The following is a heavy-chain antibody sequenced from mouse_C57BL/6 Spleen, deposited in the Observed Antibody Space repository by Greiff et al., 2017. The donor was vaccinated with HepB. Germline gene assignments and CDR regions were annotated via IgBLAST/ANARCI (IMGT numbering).Heavy chain of an antibody. CDR3: ASCQTAEATLYYFDY. D-gene: IGHD3-2*02. V-gene: IGHV1-82*01. CDR2: IYPGDGDT. J-gene: IGHJ2*01. CDR1: GYAFSSSW. Sequence: QVQLQQSGPELVKPGASVKISCKASGYAFSSSWMNWVKQRPGKGLEWIGRIYPGDGDTNYNGKFKGKATLTADKSSSTAYMQLRSLTSEDSAVYFCASCQTAEATLYYFDYCGQGTTLTVSS.